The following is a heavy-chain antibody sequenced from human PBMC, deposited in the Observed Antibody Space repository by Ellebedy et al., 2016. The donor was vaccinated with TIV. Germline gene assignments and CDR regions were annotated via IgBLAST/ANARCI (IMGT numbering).Heavy chain of an antibody. Sequence: PGGSLRLSCEASGFTFRNAWMNWVRQAPGKGLEWVGRIKSKTDGGTTDYTVSVKDRFIISRDDSKDTLYLQMNSLKIEDTALYYCSAAGGGGWEYWYFDLWGPGTLVTVSS. V-gene: IGHV3-15*07. CDR1: GFTFRNAW. D-gene: IGHD6-19*01. CDR2: IKSKTDGGTT. CDR3: SAAGGGGWEYWYFDL. J-gene: IGHJ2*01.